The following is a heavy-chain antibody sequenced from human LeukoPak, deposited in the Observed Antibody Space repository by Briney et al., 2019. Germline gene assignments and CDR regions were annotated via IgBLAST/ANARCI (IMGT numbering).Heavy chain of an antibody. V-gene: IGHV3-30*04. CDR2: ISYDGSNK. CDR1: GFTFSSYA. J-gene: IGHJ4*02. D-gene: IGHD6-19*01. Sequence: GGSLRLSCAASGFTFSSYAMHRVRQAPGKGLEWVAVISYDGSNKYYADSVKGRFTISRDNSKNTLYLQMYSLRAEDTAVYYCARDGTRYSSGWSPDFDYWGQGTLVTVSS. CDR3: ARDGTRYSSGWSPDFDY.